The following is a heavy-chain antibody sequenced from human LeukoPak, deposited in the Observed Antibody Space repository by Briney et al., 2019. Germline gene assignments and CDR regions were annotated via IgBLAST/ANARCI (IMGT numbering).Heavy chain of an antibody. J-gene: IGHJ4*02. CDR2: IIPIFGTA. D-gene: IGHD6-6*01. CDR1: GGTFSSYA. V-gene: IGHV1-69*01. Sequence: GASVKVSCKASGGTFSSYAINWVRQAPGQGLEWMGGIIPIFGTANYAQKFQDRVTITADESTSTAYMELSSLRSEDTAIYYCARQIRVIAARPDDYFDYWGQGTLVTVSS. CDR3: ARQIRVIAARPDDYFDY.